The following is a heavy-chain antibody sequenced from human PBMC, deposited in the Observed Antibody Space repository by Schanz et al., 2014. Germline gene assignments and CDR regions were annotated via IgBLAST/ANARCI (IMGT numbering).Heavy chain of an antibody. V-gene: IGHV1-69*02. CDR2: IIPILGIA. CDR3: ASSGAGYSSSWDFDY. CDR1: GGTFSSYA. D-gene: IGHD6-13*01. J-gene: IGHJ4*02. Sequence: QVQLVQSGAEVKKPGSPVKVSCKSSGGTFSSYAISWVRQAPGQGLEWMGRIIPILGIATYAQKFQGRLTITADKSTSTAYMELSSLRSDDTAVYYCASSGAGYSSSWDFDYWGQGTLVTVSS.